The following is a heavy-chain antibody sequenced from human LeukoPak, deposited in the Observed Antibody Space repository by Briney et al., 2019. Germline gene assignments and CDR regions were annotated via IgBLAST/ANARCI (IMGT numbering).Heavy chain of an antibody. CDR3: ATVRLFGAASYGMDV. Sequence: GASVKVSCKTSGYIFTAYQMHWVRQAPGRGLEWMGGFDPEDGETIYAQKFQGRVTMTEDTSTDTAYMELSSLRSEDTAVYYCATVRLFGAASYGMDVWGQGTTVTVSS. V-gene: IGHV1-24*01. CDR1: GYIFTAYQ. D-gene: IGHD3-10*02. J-gene: IGHJ6*02. CDR2: FDPEDGET.